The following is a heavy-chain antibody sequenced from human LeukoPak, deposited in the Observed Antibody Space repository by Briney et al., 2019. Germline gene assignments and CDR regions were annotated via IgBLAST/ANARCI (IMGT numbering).Heavy chain of an antibody. Sequence: PGGSLRLSCAASGFTFRSYAMSWVRQAPGKGLEWVSATSGSGGITYYADSVKDRFTISRDNSKNTLYLQMNSLRAEDTAVYYCTKALQELVHRYFDYWGQGTLVTVSS. D-gene: IGHD3-9*01. J-gene: IGHJ4*02. CDR3: TKALQELVHRYFDY. CDR2: TSGSGGIT. V-gene: IGHV3-23*01. CDR1: GFTFRSYA.